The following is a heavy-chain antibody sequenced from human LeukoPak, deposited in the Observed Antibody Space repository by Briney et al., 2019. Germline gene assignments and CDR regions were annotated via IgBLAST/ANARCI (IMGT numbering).Heavy chain of an antibody. CDR2: ISYDGSNK. D-gene: IGHD4-17*01. J-gene: IGHJ4*02. V-gene: IGHV3-30-3*01. Sequence: PGGSLRLSCAASGFTFSSYAMHWVSQAPGKGMEWVAVISYDGSNKYYADSVKGRFNISRDNSKNTLYLQMNSLRAEDTAVYYCARPRGIYGDFLVYWGQGTLVTVSS. CDR3: ARPRGIYGDFLVY. CDR1: GFTFSSYA.